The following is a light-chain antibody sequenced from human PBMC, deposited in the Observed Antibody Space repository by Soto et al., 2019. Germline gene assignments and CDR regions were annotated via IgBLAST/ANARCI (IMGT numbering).Light chain of an antibody. V-gene: IGLV1-40*01. CDR2: GNT. CDR1: SSNIGARYD. CDR3: QSYDSSLSAYV. Sequence: QSVLTQPPSVSGAPGQRVTISCTGSSSNIGARYDVHWYQQLPGTAPKFLIFGNTNRPSGVPDRFSGFKSGTSASLAITGLQAEDEGDYYCQSYDSSLSAYVFGTGTKVTVL. J-gene: IGLJ1*01.